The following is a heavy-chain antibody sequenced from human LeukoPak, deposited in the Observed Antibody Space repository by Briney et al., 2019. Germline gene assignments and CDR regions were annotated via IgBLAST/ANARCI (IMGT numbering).Heavy chain of an antibody. Sequence: SETLSLTCAVYGGSFSGYYWSWIRQPPGQGLEWIGEINHSGSTNYNPSLKSRVTISVDTSKNQFSLKLSSVTAADTAVYYCAMVNIAAAGTLADYWGQGTLVTVSS. CDR3: AMVNIAAAGTLADY. D-gene: IGHD6-13*01. CDR1: GGSFSGYY. J-gene: IGHJ4*02. V-gene: IGHV4-34*01. CDR2: INHSGST.